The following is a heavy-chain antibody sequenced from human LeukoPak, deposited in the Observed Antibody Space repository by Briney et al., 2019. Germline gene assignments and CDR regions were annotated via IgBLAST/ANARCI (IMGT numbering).Heavy chain of an antibody. CDR2: LYPGVST. CDR1: GGPVYSYY. CDR3: ARLKFYDSTGYSPGHYMDV. J-gene: IGHJ6*03. V-gene: IGHV4-4*07. Sequence: PSETLSLTCTVSGGPVYSYYWSWIRQTAGKGLEWIGRLYPGVSTDYNPSLKSRVTMSLDTSKKQFALKLSAVTAADTAVYYCARLKFYDSTGYSPGHYMDVWGKGTTVTVSS. D-gene: IGHD3-22*01.